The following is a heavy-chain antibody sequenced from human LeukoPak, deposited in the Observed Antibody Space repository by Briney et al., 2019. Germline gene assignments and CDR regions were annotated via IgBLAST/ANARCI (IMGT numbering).Heavy chain of an antibody. V-gene: IGHV3-43*02. J-gene: IGHJ3*02. CDR3: AKILNPHAFGI. CDR1: GFTFDDYA. Sequence: GGSLRLSCAASGFTFDDYAMHWVRQAPGKGPEWVSYVTANGGTYYADSVKGRFVISRDNSKNSLSLQMNILRPEDTALYYCAKILNPHAFGIWGQGTMVTVSS. CDR2: VTANGGT. D-gene: IGHD1-14*01.